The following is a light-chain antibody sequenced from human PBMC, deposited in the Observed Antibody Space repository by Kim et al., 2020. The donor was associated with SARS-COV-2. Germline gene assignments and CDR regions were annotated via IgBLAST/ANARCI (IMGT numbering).Light chain of an antibody. V-gene: IGLV6-57*03. Sequence: GKTVTIPCTRSRGSIASNYVQWYQQRPGSAPTSVIYEDNQRASGVPDRFSGSIDSSSNSASLTISGLKTEDEADYYCQSYDSNTRVFGGGTQLTVL. CDR1: RGSIASNY. CDR2: EDN. CDR3: QSYDSNTRV. J-gene: IGLJ3*02.